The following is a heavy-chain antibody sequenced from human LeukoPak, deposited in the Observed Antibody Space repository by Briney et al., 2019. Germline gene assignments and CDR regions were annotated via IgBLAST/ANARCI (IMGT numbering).Heavy chain of an antibody. Sequence: PSETLSLTCTVSGGSISTYYWSWIRQPPGKGLEWIGYTYYSGSTNYSPSLKSRVTISVDTSKNQFSLKLSSVTAADTAVYYCARQGIYGGYFDYWGQGTLVTVSS. J-gene: IGHJ4*02. CDR1: GGSISTYY. D-gene: IGHD4-23*01. CDR3: ARQGIYGGYFDY. V-gene: IGHV4-59*08. CDR2: TYYSGST.